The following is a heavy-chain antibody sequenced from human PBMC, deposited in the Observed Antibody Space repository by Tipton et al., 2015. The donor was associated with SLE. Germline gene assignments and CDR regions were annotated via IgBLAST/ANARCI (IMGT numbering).Heavy chain of an antibody. CDR1: GGSISSHY. V-gene: IGHV4-59*11. J-gene: IGHJ4*02. CDR2: IYYSGST. D-gene: IGHD6-13*01. Sequence: TLSLTCTVSGGSISSHYWSWIRQPPGKGLEWIGYIYYSGSTYYNPSLKSRVTISVDTSKNQFSLKLSSVTAADTAVYYCASTPRSSSWYPLDYWGQGTLVTVSS. CDR3: ASTPRSSSWYPLDY.